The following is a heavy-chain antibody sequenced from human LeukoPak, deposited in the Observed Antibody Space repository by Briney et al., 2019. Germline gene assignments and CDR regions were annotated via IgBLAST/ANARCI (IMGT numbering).Heavy chain of an antibody. CDR1: GGSISSHY. J-gene: IGHJ3*02. V-gene: IGHV4-59*11. CDR2: IYYSGST. D-gene: IGHD2-2*01. Sequence: SETLSLTCTVPGGSISSHYWSWIRQPPGKGLEWIGYIYYSGSTNYNPSLKSRVTISVDPSKNQFSLKLSSVTAAGTAVYYCARVRSGCSSTSCLPRRGDAFDIWGQGTMVTVSS. CDR3: ARVRSGCSSTSCLPRRGDAFDI.